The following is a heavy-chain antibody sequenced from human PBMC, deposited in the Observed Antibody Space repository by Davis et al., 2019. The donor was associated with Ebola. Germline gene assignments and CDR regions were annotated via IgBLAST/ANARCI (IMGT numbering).Heavy chain of an antibody. CDR2: LYSGGTST. V-gene: IGHV3-53*01. CDR3: ARAKSGSPLDFDH. CDR1: GLSVSNSY. Sequence: PGGSLRLSCAVSGLSVSNSYMSWVRQAPGKGLEWISVLYSGGTSTYYADSVKGRFTISRDDSENTLYLQMSSLRADDTAIYYCARAKSGSPLDFDHWGQGTVVNVSS. J-gene: IGHJ4*02. D-gene: IGHD1-1*01.